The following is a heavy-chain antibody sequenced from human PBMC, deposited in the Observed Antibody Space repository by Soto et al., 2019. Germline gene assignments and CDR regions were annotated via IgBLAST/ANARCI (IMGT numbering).Heavy chain of an antibody. V-gene: IGHV2-5*02. CDR2: IYWDDDK. CDR3: ANRFGGSYTSGYFGHYIDY. D-gene: IGHD6-19*01. Sequence: SGPTLVNPTQTLTLTCNFSGFSLSTSGVAAGWIRQPPGKALEWLAIIYWDDDKRYSPSLKSSLTITKDTSKNQVVLTMTNMDPVDTGTYYCANRFGGSYTSGYFGHYIDYWGQGTLVTVSS. J-gene: IGHJ4*02. CDR1: GFSLSTSGVA.